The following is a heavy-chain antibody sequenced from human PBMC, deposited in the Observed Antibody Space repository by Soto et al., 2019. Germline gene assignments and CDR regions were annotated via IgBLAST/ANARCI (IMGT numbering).Heavy chain of an antibody. CDR3: ARATKAYCGGDCYFVLDY. V-gene: IGHV1-69*13. D-gene: IGHD2-21*02. CDR1: GGTFSSYA. CDR2: IIPIFGTA. Sequence: ASVKVPCKASGGTFSSYAISWVRQAPGQGLEWMGGIIPIFGTANYAQKFQGRVTITADESTSTAYMELSSLRSEDTAVYYCARATKAYCGGDCYFVLDYWGQGTLVTVSS. J-gene: IGHJ4*02.